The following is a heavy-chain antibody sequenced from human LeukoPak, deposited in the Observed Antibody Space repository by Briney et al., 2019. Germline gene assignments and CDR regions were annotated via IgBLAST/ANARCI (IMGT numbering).Heavy chain of an antibody. CDR2: TVSEIDGGTT. CDR1: GFTFNYAW. J-gene: IGHJ6*02. D-gene: IGHD1-7*01. Sequence: VGSLRLSCAASGFTFNYAWMSWVREVPGKGLEWVGQTVSEIDGGTTDYAPPVKGRFNISKDDSKSTLYLQRNSLKTEYTAVYYCTTDEDWNYARKDVWGQGATVIVS. CDR3: TTDEDWNYARKDV. V-gene: IGHV3-15*04.